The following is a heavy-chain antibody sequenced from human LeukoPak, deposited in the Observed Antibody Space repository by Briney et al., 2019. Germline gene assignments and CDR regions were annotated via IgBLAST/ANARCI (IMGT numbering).Heavy chain of an antibody. J-gene: IGHJ6*02. V-gene: IGHV4-34*01. CDR2: INHSGST. D-gene: IGHD6-6*01. Sequence: SETLSLTCAVYGGSFSGYYWSWIRQPPGKGLEWIGEINHSGSTNYNPSLKSRVTISVDTSKNQFSLKLSSVTAADTAVYYCARPLSSSPFYYYYGMDVWGQGTTVTVSS. CDR3: ARPLSSSPFYYYYGMDV. CDR1: GGSFSGYY.